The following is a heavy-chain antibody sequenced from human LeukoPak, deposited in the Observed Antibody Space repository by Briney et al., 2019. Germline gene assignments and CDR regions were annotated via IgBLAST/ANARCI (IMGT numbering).Heavy chain of an antibody. CDR1: GFTVSGNC. J-gene: IGHJ4*02. Sequence: GGSLRLSCAASGFTVSGNCMNWVRQAPKKGLEWVSVMYSGGGTYYADSVKGRFTISRDNSKNTLYLQMNSLRAEDTAVYYCARGGGDYYDSSGYYHMGYYFDFWGQGTLVTVSS. V-gene: IGHV3-66*01. CDR2: MYSGGGT. CDR3: ARGGGDYYDSSGYYHMGYYFDF. D-gene: IGHD3-22*01.